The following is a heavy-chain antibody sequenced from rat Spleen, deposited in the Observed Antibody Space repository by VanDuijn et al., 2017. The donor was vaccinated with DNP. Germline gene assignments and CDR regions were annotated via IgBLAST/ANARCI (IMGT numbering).Heavy chain of an antibody. V-gene: IGHV5-7*01. CDR2: ISYDGSST. CDR3: ARHSWGAYFDY. Sequence: EVQLVESGGGLVQPGRSLKLSCAASGFTFSDYNMAWVRQAPKKGLEWVATISYDGSSTYYRDSVKGRFTISRDNAKSTLYLQMNSLRSEDTATYYCARHSWGAYFDYWGQGTLVTVSS. D-gene: IGHD2-1*01. J-gene: IGHJ3*01. CDR1: GFTFSDYN.